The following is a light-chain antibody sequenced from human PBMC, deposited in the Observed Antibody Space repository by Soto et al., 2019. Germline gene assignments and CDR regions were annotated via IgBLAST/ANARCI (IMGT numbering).Light chain of an antibody. CDR2: GAS. CDR3: QHYNNWPLT. V-gene: IGKV3-15*01. Sequence: EIVMTQSPATLSVSPGERATLSCRASQSVSTNLAWYQQKPGQAPRLLIFGASTRATDIPARFSGSGSGTEFTLNISSLQSEDFAVYYCQHYNNWPLTFGRGTRLDIK. CDR1: QSVSTN. J-gene: IGKJ5*01.